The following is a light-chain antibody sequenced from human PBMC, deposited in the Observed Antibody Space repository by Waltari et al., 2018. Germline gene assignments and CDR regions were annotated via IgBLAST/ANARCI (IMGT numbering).Light chain of an antibody. CDR3: AAWDDSLDGWV. V-gene: IGLV1-44*01. CDR2: TKR. CDR1: SSNIGTKP. Sequence: QSVLTQPPSAAGTPGQRVSISCSGVSSNIGTKPVNWYQHPPGSAPKLLIYTKRKRPSGVPDRFSGSKSGTSASLAISGLQLLDEADYYCAAWDDSLDGWVFGGGTRVTVL. J-gene: IGLJ3*02.